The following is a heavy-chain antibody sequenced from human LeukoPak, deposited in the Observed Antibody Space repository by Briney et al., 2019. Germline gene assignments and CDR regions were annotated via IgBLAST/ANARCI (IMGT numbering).Heavy chain of an antibody. CDR3: ARDSSKGSGWQDEPHAAFDI. CDR1: GFTFSDYY. Sequence: QTGGSLRLSCAASGFTFSDYYRSCIRQAPGKGLEGVSYFSSSGSTIYYADSVKGLFTISRDNAKHSLYLKMNSLRAEDTAVYYCARDSSKGSGWQDEPHAAFDIWGQGTMVTVSS. J-gene: IGHJ3*02. CDR2: FSSSGSTI. D-gene: IGHD6-19*01. V-gene: IGHV3-11*01.